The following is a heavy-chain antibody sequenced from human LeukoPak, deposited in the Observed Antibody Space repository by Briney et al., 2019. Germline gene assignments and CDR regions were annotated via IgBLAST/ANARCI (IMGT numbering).Heavy chain of an antibody. CDR2: ISAYNGNT. CDR1: GYTFTSYG. V-gene: IGHV1-18*01. J-gene: IGHJ3*02. Sequence: ASVKVSCKASGYTFTSYGISWVRQAPGQGLEWMGWISAYNGNTNYAQKLQGRVTMTTDTSTSTAYMELRSLRSDDTAVYYCARGAYYDFLTGYETVDAFDIWGQGTMVTVSS. CDR3: ARGAYYDFLTGYETVDAFDI. D-gene: IGHD3-9*01.